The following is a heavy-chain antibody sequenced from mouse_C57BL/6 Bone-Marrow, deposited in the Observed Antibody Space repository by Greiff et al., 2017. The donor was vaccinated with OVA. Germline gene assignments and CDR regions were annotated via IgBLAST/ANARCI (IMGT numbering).Heavy chain of an antibody. CDR1: GFTFSSYA. CDR2: ISDGGSYT. D-gene: IGHD3-1*01. CDR3: ARDARATEYFDY. J-gene: IGHJ2*01. V-gene: IGHV5-4*01. Sequence: EVQGVESGGGLVKPGGSLKLSCAASGFTFSSYAMSWVRQTPEKRLEWVATISDGGSYTYYPDNVKGRFTISRDNAKNNLYLQMSHLKSEDTAMYYCARDARATEYFDYWGQGTTLTVSS.